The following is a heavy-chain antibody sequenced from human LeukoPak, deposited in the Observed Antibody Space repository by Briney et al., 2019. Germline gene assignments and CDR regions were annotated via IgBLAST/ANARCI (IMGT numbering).Heavy chain of an antibody. CDR3: ARTVGVTPYVH. J-gene: IGHJ1*01. CDR2: IKPDGSEE. V-gene: IGHV3-7*01. D-gene: IGHD1-26*01. Sequence: PGGSLRLSCGASGFTFSNYWMSWVRQAPGKGLEWVANIKPDGSEEYYVDSVKGRFTISRDNAKNSLYVQMNSLRAEDTAVYFCARTVGVTPYVHWRRGTIVTVSS. CDR1: GFTFSNYW.